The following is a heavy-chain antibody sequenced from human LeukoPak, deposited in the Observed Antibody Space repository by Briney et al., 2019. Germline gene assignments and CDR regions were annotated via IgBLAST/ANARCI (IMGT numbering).Heavy chain of an antibody. CDR1: GFGFSDSY. D-gene: IGHD2-8*01. CDR3: STDPRLLIY. Sequence: GGSLRLSCVVSGFGFSDSYMTWIRQTPGKGLEWLAYISGSGSDIYYADSVKGRFAISRDNAKNSLYLQMNSLRPDDTALYYCSTDPRLLIYWGHGTLVTVSS. V-gene: IGHV3-11*01. CDR2: ISGSGSDI. J-gene: IGHJ4*01.